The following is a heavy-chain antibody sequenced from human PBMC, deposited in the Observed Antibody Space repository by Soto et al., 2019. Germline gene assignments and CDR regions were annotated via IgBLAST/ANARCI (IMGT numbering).Heavy chain of an antibody. CDR1: GFTFSSYS. Sequence: EVQLVESGGGLVKPGGSLRLSCAASGFTFSSYSMNWVRQAPGKGLEWVSSISSSSSYIYYADSVKGRFTSSRDNAKDSLYLQMNSLRAEDTAVYYCATLQVSGIWGQGTMVTVSS. J-gene: IGHJ3*02. V-gene: IGHV3-21*01. CDR2: ISSSSSYI. CDR3: ATLQVSGI.